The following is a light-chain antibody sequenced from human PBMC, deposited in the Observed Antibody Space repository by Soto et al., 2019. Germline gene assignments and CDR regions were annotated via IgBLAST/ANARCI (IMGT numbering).Light chain of an antibody. Sequence: QSVLTQPPSVSGDPGQRVTISCTGSSSNIGAGYDVHWYQQLPGTAPKLLIYGNSNRPSGVPDRFSGSKSGTSASLAITGLQAEDEADYYCQSYDSSLSCSVVFGGGTMLNVL. CDR1: SSNIGAGYD. CDR3: QSYDSSLSCSVV. J-gene: IGLJ2*01. CDR2: GNS. V-gene: IGLV1-40*01.